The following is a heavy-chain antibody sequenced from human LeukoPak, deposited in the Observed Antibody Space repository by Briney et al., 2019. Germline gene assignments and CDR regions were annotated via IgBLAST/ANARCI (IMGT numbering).Heavy chain of an antibody. D-gene: IGHD6-19*01. V-gene: IGHV3-48*04. CDR3: ARGAYSSGWAYFDH. CDR2: ISFSVNTK. CDR1: GFTFSDYS. J-gene: IGHJ4*02. Sequence: HPGGSLRLSCAASGFTFSDYSMNWVRQAPGKGLEWVSYISFSVNTKYYGDSVKGRFTISRDNAKNSLYLHIDSLRAEDTAVYYCARGAYSSGWAYFDHWGQGTLVTVSS.